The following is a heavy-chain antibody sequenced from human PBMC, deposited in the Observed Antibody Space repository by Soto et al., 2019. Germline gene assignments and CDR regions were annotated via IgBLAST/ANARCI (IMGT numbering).Heavy chain of an antibody. CDR3: ARSWNDYSNYDY. CDR1: GYTFTSYY. Sequence: GASLKVSCQASGYTFTSYYMHWVRQAPGQGLEWVGIINPSGGSTSYAQKFQGRVTMTRDTSTSTVYMELSSLRSEDTAVYYCARSWNDYSNYDYWGHGTLVTVSS. J-gene: IGHJ4*01. D-gene: IGHD4-4*01. V-gene: IGHV1-46*01. CDR2: INPSGGST.